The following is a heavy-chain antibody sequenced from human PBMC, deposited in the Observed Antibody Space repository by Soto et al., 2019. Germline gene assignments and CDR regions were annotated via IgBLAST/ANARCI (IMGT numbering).Heavy chain of an antibody. J-gene: IGHJ6*02. D-gene: IGHD3-9*01. V-gene: IGHV3-7*05. CDR1: GFTFSSYW. CDR2: IKQDGSEK. Sequence: EVQLVESGGGLVQPGGSLRLSCAASGFTFSSYWMSWVRQAPGKGLEWVANIKQDGSEKYYVDSVKGRFTISRDNAKNSLYLQMNSLRAEDTAVYYCARDTQDYDILTGYQKRRDYYYYYGMDVWGQGTTVTVSS. CDR3: ARDTQDYDILTGYQKRRDYYYYYGMDV.